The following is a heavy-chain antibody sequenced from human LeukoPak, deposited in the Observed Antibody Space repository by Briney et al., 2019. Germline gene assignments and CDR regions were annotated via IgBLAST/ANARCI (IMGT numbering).Heavy chain of an antibody. J-gene: IGHJ3*01. V-gene: IGHV3-30*04. CDR3: VRERDGFDV. CDR2: ISKDESYI. CDR1: GFTFRNDI. Sequence: GSLRLSCAASGFTFRNDIMNWVRQAPGKGLEWVAVISKDESYIHYADSVKGRFTISRDISRNTLFLQMDSLRAEDTALYYCVRERDGFDVWGQGTMVTVSS.